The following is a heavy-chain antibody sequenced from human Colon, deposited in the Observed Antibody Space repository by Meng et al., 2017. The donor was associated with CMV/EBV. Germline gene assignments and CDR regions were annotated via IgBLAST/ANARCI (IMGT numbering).Heavy chain of an antibody. D-gene: IGHD3-10*01. CDR3: ARAHYYGSGSNPPDH. CDR1: GFNFNDYY. J-gene: IGHJ4*02. Sequence: SGFNFNDYYISWVRQATGKGLEWISSISITGSTIFYVDSVKGRFTISRDNAKNSVYLQMNSLRADDTAVYYCARAHYYGSGSNPPDHWGQGTLVTVSS. CDR2: ISITGSTI. V-gene: IGHV3-11*01.